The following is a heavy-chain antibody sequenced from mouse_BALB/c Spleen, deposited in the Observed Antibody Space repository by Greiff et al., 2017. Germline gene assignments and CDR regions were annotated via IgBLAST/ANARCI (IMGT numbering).Heavy chain of an antibody. CDR2: IRLKSNNYAT. J-gene: IGHJ3*01. CDR3: TSANWDGFAY. D-gene: IGHD4-1*01. V-gene: IGHV6-6*02. Sequence: EVKVVESGGGLVQPGGSMKLSCVASGFTFSNYWMNWVRQSPEKGLEWVAEIRLKSNNYATHYAESVKGRFTISRDDSKSSVYLQMNNLRAEDTGIYYCTSANWDGFAYWGQGTLVTVSA. CDR1: GFTFSNYW.